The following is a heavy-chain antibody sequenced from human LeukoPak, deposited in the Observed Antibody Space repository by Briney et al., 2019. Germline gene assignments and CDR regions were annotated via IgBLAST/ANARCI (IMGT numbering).Heavy chain of an antibody. V-gene: IGHV3-23*01. CDR1: GFTLSKYA. CDR2: VSGRDTST. J-gene: IGHJ4*02. Sequence: GGSLRLSCAASGFTLSKYATRWGRQAPGRGLEWVSAVSGRDTSTYYTDSVKGRFTISRDNSKNTLYLQMNSLSAEDTAIYYCAKWGDYDVLTGYYDSDYWGQGTLVTVSS. D-gene: IGHD3-9*01. CDR3: AKWGDYDVLTGYYDSDY.